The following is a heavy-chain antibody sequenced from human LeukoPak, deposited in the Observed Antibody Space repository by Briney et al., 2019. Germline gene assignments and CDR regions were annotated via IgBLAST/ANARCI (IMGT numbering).Heavy chain of an antibody. CDR3: GRTVGYFDY. J-gene: IGHJ4*02. Sequence: SQTLSLTCAISGDSVSNKDAAWNWIRESPSRGLEWLGRTFYRSKWYNDYAVSVKGRIIVSADTSKNQFSLHLNPVTPDDTAVYYCGRTVGYFDYWGQGILVTVSS. CDR1: GDSVSNKDAA. D-gene: IGHD2-15*01. V-gene: IGHV6-1*01. CDR2: TFYRSKWYN.